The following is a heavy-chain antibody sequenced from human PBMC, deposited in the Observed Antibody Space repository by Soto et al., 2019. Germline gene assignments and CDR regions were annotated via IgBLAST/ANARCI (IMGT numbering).Heavy chain of an antibody. CDR1: GGSISSGDYY. CDR3: ARERPDGCKLDP. D-gene: IGHD6-19*01. CDR2: IYYSGST. V-gene: IGHV4-30-4*01. Sequence: QVQLQESGPGLVKPSQTLSLTCTVSGGSISSGDYYWSWIRQPPGKGLEWIGYIYYSGSTYYNPSLKSPVTISVDTSKNQFSLNLSSVTAADTAVYYCARERPDGCKLDPWGQGTLVTVSS. J-gene: IGHJ5*02.